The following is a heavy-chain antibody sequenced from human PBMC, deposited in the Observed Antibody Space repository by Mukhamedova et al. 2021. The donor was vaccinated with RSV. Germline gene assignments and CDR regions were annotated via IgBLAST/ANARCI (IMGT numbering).Heavy chain of an antibody. J-gene: IGHJ4*02. V-gene: IGHV4-4*09. D-gene: IGHD1-26*01. CDR3: ARSIVGANWEFFDY. Sequence: SLKSRVTISVDTSKNQFSLKLSSVTAADTAVYYCARSIVGANWEFFDYWGQGTLVTVSS.